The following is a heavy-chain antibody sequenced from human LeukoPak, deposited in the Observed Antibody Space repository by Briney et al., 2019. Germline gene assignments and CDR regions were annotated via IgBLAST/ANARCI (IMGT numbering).Heavy chain of an antibody. D-gene: IGHD6-19*01. Sequence: SETLSLTCVVSGDSFSRYYWSWIRQPAGKGLEWIGQIYASGSTIYNPSLASRVTLSIDTSQKQFSLKVRSVTAADTAVYYCAGSVQTTGWSFDYWGQGSQVIVSS. CDR2: IYASGST. V-gene: IGHV4-4*07. CDR3: AGSVQTTGWSFDY. J-gene: IGHJ4*02. CDR1: GDSFSRYY.